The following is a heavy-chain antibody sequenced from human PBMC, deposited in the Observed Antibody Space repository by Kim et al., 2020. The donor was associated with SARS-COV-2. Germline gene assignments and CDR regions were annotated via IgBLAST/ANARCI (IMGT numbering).Heavy chain of an antibody. CDR3: ARELAVAGNYYYGMDV. Sequence: ASVKVSCKASGYTFTSYAMNWVRQAPGQGLEWMGWINTNTGNPTYAQGFTGRFVFSLDTSVSTAYLQISSLKAEDTAVYYCARELAVAGNYYYGMDVWGQGTTVTVSS. CDR1: GYTFTSYA. D-gene: IGHD6-19*01. CDR2: INTNTGNP. V-gene: IGHV7-4-1*02. J-gene: IGHJ6*02.